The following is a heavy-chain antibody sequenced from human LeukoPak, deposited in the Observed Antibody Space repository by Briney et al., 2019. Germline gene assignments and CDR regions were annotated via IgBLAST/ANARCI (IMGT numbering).Heavy chain of an antibody. Sequence: GGSLRLSCAASGFTFSSYAMSWVRQAPGKGLEWVSVISGSGGSKYYADSVKGRFTISRDNSKNTLYLQMNSLRAEDTAVYYCAKPSSPGDYLDGDAFDIWGQGTMVTVSS. CDR3: AKPSSPGDYLDGDAFDI. J-gene: IGHJ3*02. CDR2: ISGSGGSK. CDR1: GFTFSSYA. V-gene: IGHV3-23*01. D-gene: IGHD4-17*01.